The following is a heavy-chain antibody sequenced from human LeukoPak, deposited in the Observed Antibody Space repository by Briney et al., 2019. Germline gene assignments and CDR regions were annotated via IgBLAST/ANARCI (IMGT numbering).Heavy chain of an antibody. D-gene: IGHD1-1*01. Sequence: GGSLRLSCAASGFTFSSYGMHWVRQAPGKGLEWVAFIRYDGGNKYYADSVKGRFTISRDNSKNTLYLQMNSLRAEDTAVYYCAKYSSNWNGQYADSWGQGTLVTVSS. V-gene: IGHV3-30*02. CDR3: AKYSSNWNGQYADS. J-gene: IGHJ4*02. CDR2: IRYDGGNK. CDR1: GFTFSSYG.